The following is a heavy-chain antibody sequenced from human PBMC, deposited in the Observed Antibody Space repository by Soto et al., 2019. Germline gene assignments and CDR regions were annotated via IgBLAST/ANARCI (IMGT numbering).Heavy chain of an antibody. CDR2: ISYDGSNK. Sequence: QVQLVESGGGVVQPGRSLRLSCAASGFTFSSYGMHWVRQAPGKGLEWVAVISYDGSNKYYADSVKGRFTSSRDNSKNTLYLQMNSLRAEDTAVYYCAKDGGDIVVVVAATDWYFDLWGRGTLVTVSS. CDR1: GFTFSSYG. J-gene: IGHJ2*01. D-gene: IGHD2-15*01. V-gene: IGHV3-30*18. CDR3: AKDGGDIVVVVAATDWYFDL.